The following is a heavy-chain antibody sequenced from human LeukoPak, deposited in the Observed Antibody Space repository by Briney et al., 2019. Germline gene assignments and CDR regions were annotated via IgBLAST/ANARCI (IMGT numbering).Heavy chain of an antibody. CDR2: MYYSGST. V-gene: IGHV4-61*01. D-gene: IGHD5-24*01. CDR1: GGSVSSGSYY. Sequence: SETLSLTCTVSGGSVSSGSYYWSWIRQPPGKGLERIGYMYYSGSTNYNPSLKSRVTISVDTSKNQFSLKLSSVTAADTAVYYCARERDRNWFDPWGQGTLVTVSS. CDR3: ARERDRNWFDP. J-gene: IGHJ5*02.